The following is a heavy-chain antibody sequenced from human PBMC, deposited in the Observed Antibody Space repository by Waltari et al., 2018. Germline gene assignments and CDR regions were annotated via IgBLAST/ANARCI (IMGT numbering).Heavy chain of an antibody. CDR3: ARGGWFGEPHSSSFDY. D-gene: IGHD3-10*01. V-gene: IGHV3-11*01. CDR1: GFTFSAYY. CDR2: ISGSRDTI. J-gene: IGHJ4*02. Sequence: QVQLVESGGGLVKPGGSLRLSCAASGFTFSAYYMSWIRQAPGKGLEWVSYISGSRDTIYYAESLKGRFTISRDNAKNSLYLQMNSLSIEDAAVYYCARGGWFGEPHSSSFDYWGQGTLVTVSS.